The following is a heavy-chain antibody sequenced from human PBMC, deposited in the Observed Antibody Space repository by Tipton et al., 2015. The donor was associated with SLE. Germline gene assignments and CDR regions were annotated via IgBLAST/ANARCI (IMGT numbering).Heavy chain of an antibody. Sequence: TLSLTCALYRGSFSGYYWSWIRQPPGKGLEWIGYIYYAGSTNYNPSLKSRVTISVDTSKNQFSLKLSSVTAADTAVYYCARQLGWGDPFAFDYWGQGTLVTVSP. V-gene: IGHV4-59*08. CDR2: IYYAGST. D-gene: IGHD2-21*02. CDR1: RGSFSGYY. J-gene: IGHJ4*02. CDR3: ARQLGWGDPFAFDY.